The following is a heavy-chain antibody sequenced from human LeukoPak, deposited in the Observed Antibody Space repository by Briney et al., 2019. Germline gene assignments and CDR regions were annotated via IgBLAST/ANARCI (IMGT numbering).Heavy chain of an antibody. CDR3: GRDYYDSSSPDY. J-gene: IGHJ4*02. CDR1: GFTFSSYW. V-gene: IGHV3-7*01. Sequence: GGSLRLSCAASGFTFSSYWMSWVRQAPGKGLEWVANIKQDGSEKYYVDSVKGRFTISRDNAKNSLYLQMNSLRVEDTAVYYCGRDYYDSSSPDYWGQGTLVTVSS. CDR2: IKQDGSEK. D-gene: IGHD3-22*01.